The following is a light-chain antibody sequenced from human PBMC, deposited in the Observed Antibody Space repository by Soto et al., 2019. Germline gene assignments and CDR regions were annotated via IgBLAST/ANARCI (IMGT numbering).Light chain of an antibody. CDR3: MQGLQTPS. CDR1: QSLLHSNGYNY. V-gene: IGKV2-28*01. J-gene: IGKJ2*01. CDR2: LGS. Sequence: DIVMTQSPLSLPVTPGEPASISCRSSQSLLHSNGYNYLDWYVQKPGQSPQLLIYLGSNRASGVPDRFSGSGSGTDFTLEISRVEAEDVGVYYCMQGLQTPSFGQGTKLEIK.